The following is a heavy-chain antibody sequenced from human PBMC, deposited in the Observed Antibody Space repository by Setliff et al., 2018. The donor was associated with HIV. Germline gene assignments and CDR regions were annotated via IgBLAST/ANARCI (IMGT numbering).Heavy chain of an antibody. D-gene: IGHD3-22*01. V-gene: IGHV4-39*01. Sequence: SETLSLTCTVSGGSISNSRYYWSWIRQPPGKGLEWIGSIYYSGSTYYNPSLKSRVTISVDTSKNQFPLKLSSVTAADAAVYYCASRVYYYDSSGYLREEGFDPWGQGTLVTVSS. CDR2: IYYSGST. J-gene: IGHJ5*02. CDR1: GGSISNSRYY. CDR3: ASRVYYYDSSGYLREEGFDP.